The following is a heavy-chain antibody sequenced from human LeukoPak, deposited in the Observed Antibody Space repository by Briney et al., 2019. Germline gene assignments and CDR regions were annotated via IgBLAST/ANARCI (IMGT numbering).Heavy chain of an antibody. CDR1: GYSFNSYW. D-gene: IGHD1-26*01. Sequence: GESLKIPCKGSGYSFNSYWIGWVRQMPGKGLEWMGIIYPGDSDTRYSPSFQGQVTISADKSISTAYLQWSSLKASDTAMYYCASSKPGWELPHPLHACDIWGQGPMVTVSS. CDR2: IYPGDSDT. J-gene: IGHJ3*02. V-gene: IGHV5-51*01. CDR3: ASSKPGWELPHPLHACDI.